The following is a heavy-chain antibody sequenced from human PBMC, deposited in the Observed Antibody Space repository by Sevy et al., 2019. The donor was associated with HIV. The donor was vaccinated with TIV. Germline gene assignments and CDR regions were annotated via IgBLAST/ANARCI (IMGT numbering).Heavy chain of an antibody. D-gene: IGHD2-2*01. V-gene: IGHV3-15*07. CDR3: ATGDSSTWWDDY. J-gene: IGHJ4*02. CDR1: GFTFSSAW. Sequence: GGSLRLSCAASGFTFSSAWMNWVRQVPGKGLEWVGRIKSKANGGKVDYGGTVKCRFTISKDDATIELHLHINSLKVEDTAVYYSATGDSSTWWDDYWGQGTLVTVSS. CDR2: IKSKANGGKV.